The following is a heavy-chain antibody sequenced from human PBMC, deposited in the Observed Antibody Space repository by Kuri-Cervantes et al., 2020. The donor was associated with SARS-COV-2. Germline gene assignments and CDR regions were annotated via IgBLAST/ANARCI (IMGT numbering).Heavy chain of an antibody. Sequence: ESLKISCTVSGGSISSSSYYWGWIRQPPGKGLEWIGSIYYSGSTYYNPSLKSRVTISVDTSKNQFSLKLRSVTAADTAVYYCASGGSSSWRSYYYYGVGGGGQGTSVTVSS. V-gene: IGHV4-39*01. CDR1: GGSISSSSYY. D-gene: IGHD6-13*01. J-gene: IGHJ6*02. CDR2: IYYSGST. CDR3: ASGGSSSWRSYYYYGVGG.